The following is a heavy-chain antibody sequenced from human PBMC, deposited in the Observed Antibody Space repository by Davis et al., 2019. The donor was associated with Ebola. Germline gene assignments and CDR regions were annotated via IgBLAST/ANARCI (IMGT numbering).Heavy chain of an antibody. CDR3: AREGYYVSGSRGVDV. V-gene: IGHV3-33*08. CDR1: GFTFSSYW. CDR2: IWYDGSNK. Sequence: GGSLRLSCAASGFTFSSYWMSWVRQAPGKGLEWVAVIWYDGSNKYYADSVKGRFTISRDNSKNMLFLQMNSLRAEDTAVYFCAREGYYVSGSRGVDVWGKGTTVIVSS. D-gene: IGHD3-10*01. J-gene: IGHJ6*04.